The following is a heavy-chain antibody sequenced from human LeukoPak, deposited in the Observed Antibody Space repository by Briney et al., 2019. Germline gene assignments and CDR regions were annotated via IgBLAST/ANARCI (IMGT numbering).Heavy chain of an antibody. V-gene: IGHV1-46*01. Sequence: ASVKVSCKASGGTFSSYAISWLRQAPGQGLEWMGIINPSGGSTSYAQKFQGRVTMTRDTSTSTVYMELSSLRSEDTAVYYCARDKGIPTFDYWGQGTLVTVSS. CDR3: ARDKGIPTFDY. CDR1: GGTFSSYA. D-gene: IGHD5-18*01. CDR2: INPSGGST. J-gene: IGHJ4*02.